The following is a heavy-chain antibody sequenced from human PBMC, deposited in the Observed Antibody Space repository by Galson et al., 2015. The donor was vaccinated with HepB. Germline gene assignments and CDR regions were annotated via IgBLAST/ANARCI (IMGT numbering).Heavy chain of an antibody. CDR1: GFTFSTYA. Sequence: SLRLSCAASGFTFSTYAMSWVRQAPGKGLEWVSLITTSAGSTYYSDSVKGRFTISRDNSKNTLYLQMNSLSAEDTAVYYCAKDGRAYFGVLTGAWVPSHFDYWGQGTLVTVSS. J-gene: IGHJ4*02. CDR2: ITTSAGST. CDR3: AKDGRAYFGVLTGAWVPSHFDY. D-gene: IGHD3-9*01. V-gene: IGHV3-23*01.